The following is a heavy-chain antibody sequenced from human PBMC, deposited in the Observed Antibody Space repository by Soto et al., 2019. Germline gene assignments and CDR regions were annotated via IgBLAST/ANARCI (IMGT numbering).Heavy chain of an antibody. V-gene: IGHV4-59*01. J-gene: IGHJ4*02. CDR2: IYYSGST. CDR3: ARALPYYYDSSGYSRYFDY. CDR1: GGSISSYY. Sequence: SETLPLTCTVSGGSISSYYWSWIRQPPGKGLEWIGYIYYSGSTNYNPSLKSRVTISVDTSKNQFSLKLSSVTAADTAVYYCARALPYYYDSSGYSRYFDYWGQGTLVTVSS. D-gene: IGHD3-22*01.